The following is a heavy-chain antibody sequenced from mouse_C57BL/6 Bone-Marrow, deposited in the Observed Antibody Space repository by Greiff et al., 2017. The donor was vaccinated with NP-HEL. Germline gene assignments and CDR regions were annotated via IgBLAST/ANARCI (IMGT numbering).Heavy chain of an antibody. Sequence: EVKLEESGGDLVKPGGSLKLSCAASGFTFSSYGMSWVRQTPDKRLEWVATISSGGSYTYYPDSVKGRFTISRDNAKNTLYLQMSSLKSEDTAMYYCARHYYGTDFDYWGQGTTLTVSS. CDR1: GFTFSSYG. V-gene: IGHV5-6*02. J-gene: IGHJ2*01. CDR3: ARHYYGTDFDY. CDR2: ISSGGSYT. D-gene: IGHD1-1*01.